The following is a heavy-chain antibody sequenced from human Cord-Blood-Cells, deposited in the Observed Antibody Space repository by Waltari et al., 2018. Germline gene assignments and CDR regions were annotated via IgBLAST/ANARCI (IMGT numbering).Heavy chain of an antibody. D-gene: IGHD7-27*01. CDR3: ALTGYYYYYMDG. Sequence: GGTFSSYAISWVRQSPGQGLEWMGGIIPIFGTANYAQKFQGRVTITADEPTSTAYMGLSSLRAEDTAVYYGALTGYYYYYMDGWGKGTTVTVSS. V-gene: IGHV1-69*01. CDR1: GGTFSSYA. CDR2: IIPIFGTA. J-gene: IGHJ6*03.